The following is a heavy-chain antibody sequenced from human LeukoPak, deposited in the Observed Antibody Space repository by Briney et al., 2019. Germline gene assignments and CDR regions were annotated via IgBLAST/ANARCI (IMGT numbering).Heavy chain of an antibody. CDR3: AREGSLEYYFDY. V-gene: IGHV3-74*01. J-gene: IGHJ4*02. CDR1: GFFFNTYW. CDR2: INSDGSKT. D-gene: IGHD3-10*01. Sequence: GGSLRLSCAASGFFFNTYWMHWVRQAPGKGLVWVSRINSDGSKTSHADSVKVRFTISRDNAKNTLYLQMNGLRAEDTAVYYCAREGSLEYYFDYWGRGTLVTVSS.